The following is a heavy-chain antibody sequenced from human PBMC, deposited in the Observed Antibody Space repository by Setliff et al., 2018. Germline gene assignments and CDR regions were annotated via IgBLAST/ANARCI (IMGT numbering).Heavy chain of an antibody. CDR1: GDSFSDYY. V-gene: IGHV4-34*01. D-gene: IGHD7-27*01. J-gene: IGHJ4*02. CDR2: INHSGTT. Sequence: SETLSLTCVVYGDSFSDYYWSWIRQPPGKGLEWIGEINHSGTTNYNPSLKSRVTISVDTSKKQFSLKLSSVTAADTAVYYCAKFGPLDLTGDWAFDNWGQGTLVTVS. CDR3: AKFGPLDLTGDWAFDN.